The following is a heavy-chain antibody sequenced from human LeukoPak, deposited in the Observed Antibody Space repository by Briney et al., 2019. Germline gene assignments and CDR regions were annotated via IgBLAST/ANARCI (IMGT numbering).Heavy chain of an antibody. CDR1: GGSFSGYY. CDR2: INHSGST. CDR3: ARAGAIFDY. D-gene: IGHD1-26*01. J-gene: IGHJ4*02. V-gene: IGHV4-34*01. Sequence: TSETLSLTCAVYGGSFSGYYWSWIRQPPGKGLEWIGEINHSGSTNYNPSLKSRVTISVDTSKNQFSLKLSSVTAADTAVYYCARAGAIFDYWGQGTLVTVSS.